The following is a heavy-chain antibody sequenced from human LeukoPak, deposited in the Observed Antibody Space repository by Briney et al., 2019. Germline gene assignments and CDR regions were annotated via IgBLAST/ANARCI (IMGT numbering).Heavy chain of an antibody. D-gene: IGHD5-12*01. CDR3: AKAYGGYESHYYYYGMDV. V-gene: IGHV3-30*18. CDR1: GFTFSNAW. J-gene: IGHJ6*02. Sequence: GGSLRLSCAASGFTFSNAWMSWVRQAPGKGLEWVVVISYDGSNEYYADSVKGRFTISRDNSKNTLYLQMNSLRAEDTAVYYCAKAYGGYESHYYYYGMDVWGQGTTVTVSS. CDR2: ISYDGSNE.